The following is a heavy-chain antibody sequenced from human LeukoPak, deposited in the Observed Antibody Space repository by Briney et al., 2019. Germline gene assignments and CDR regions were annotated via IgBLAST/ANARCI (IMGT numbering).Heavy chain of an antibody. D-gene: IGHD1-26*01. J-gene: IGHJ4*02. CDR2: ISYDGIVK. Sequence: GGSLRLSCAASGFTFSSYAMHWVRQAPGEGLEWVAFISYDGIVKYYADSVKGRFTISRDNSQNTLDLQMNSLRAEDTAVYYCARDLSEKYSTDYWGQGTLVTVSS. CDR1: GFTFSSYA. CDR3: ARDLSEKYSTDY. V-gene: IGHV3-30-3*01.